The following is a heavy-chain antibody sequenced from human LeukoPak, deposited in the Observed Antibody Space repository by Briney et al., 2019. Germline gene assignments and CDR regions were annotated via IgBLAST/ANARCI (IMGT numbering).Heavy chain of an antibody. CDR1: GFTFDDYT. Sequence: GGSLRLSCAASGFTFDDYTMSWVRQAPGKGLEWVSGINWNGGSTGYVDSVKGRFTISRDNAKNSLYLQMNSLRAEDTAVYYCARTGYGYNYFDYWGQGTLVTVSS. J-gene: IGHJ4*02. D-gene: IGHD3-16*01. V-gene: IGHV3-20*04. CDR3: ARTGYGYNYFDY. CDR2: INWNGGST.